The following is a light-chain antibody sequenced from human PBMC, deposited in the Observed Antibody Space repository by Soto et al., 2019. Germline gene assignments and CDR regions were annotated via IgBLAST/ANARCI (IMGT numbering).Light chain of an antibody. CDR2: AAS. J-gene: IGKJ3*01. CDR1: QGISNY. CDR3: QKYNCPPFT. V-gene: IGKV1-27*01. Sequence: DIQMTQSPSSLSASVGDRVTITCRASQGISNYLAWYQQKPGKVPKLLIYAASTVQSGVPSWFSGSGSGTDFTLTISILHPEYVVTYYCQKYNCPPFTFGPGTKVDIK.